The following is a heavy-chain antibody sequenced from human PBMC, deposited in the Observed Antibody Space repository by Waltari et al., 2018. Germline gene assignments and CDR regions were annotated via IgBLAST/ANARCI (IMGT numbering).Heavy chain of an antibody. CDR3: ARDRFYDTRGYYRDAFDV. D-gene: IGHD3-22*01. CDR1: GFPFHTYW. V-gene: IGHV3-74*01. J-gene: IGHJ3*01. Sequence: EVQLVESGGGLVQPGGSPRLSCAVSGFPFHTYWTHWLRQAPGKGLVWVSRINTDGINTADADSVKGRFIISRDNSKDTVFLQMDSLRAEDTAVYYCARDRFYDTRGYYRDAFDVWGQGTKVTVA. CDR2: INTDGINT.